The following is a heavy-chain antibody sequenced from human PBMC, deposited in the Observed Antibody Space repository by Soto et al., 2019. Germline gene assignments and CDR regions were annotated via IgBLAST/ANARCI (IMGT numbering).Heavy chain of an antibody. CDR2: IYSSGSA. J-gene: IGHJ3*01. D-gene: IGHD3-22*01. Sequence: WEPLSLTCRVSGGYIGSRVYCLGWPHRPSGKGLEWTGRIYSSGSAYYNPCLKSRVTMSVGTSKNQSSLKLTSVTAADTAVHYCAAAVGSGYQDSEGWGRGTRV. V-gene: IGHV4-39*01. CDR3: AAAVGSGYQDSEG. CDR1: GGYIGSRVYC.